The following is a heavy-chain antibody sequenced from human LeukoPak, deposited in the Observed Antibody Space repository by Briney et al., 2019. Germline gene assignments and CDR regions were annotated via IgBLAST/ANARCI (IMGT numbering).Heavy chain of an antibody. CDR2: IYPGESDT. D-gene: IGHD3-22*01. CDR3: ARDANRNYYDSSGYLY. CDR1: GYSFTRNW. J-gene: IGHJ4*02. Sequence: GESLKISCKGSGYSFTRNWIGWVRQMPGKGLEGMGIIYPGESDTRYSPSSQGRDTISADKSISTAYLKWSSLKASDTAMYYCARDANRNYYDSSGYLYWGQGTLVTVSS. V-gene: IGHV5-51*01.